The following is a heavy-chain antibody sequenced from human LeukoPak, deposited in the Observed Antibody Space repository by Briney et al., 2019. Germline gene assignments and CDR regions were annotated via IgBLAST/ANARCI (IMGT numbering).Heavy chain of an antibody. V-gene: IGHV3-23*01. D-gene: IGHD3-3*01. Sequence: GGSLRLSCVASGITFSTYAMSWVRQAPGKGLEWVSGISASGGNTYYADSVRGRFTISRDNSKNTFYLQMNSLRAEDTAVYYCARAGITIFGVVYYGMDVWGQGTTVTVSS. CDR3: ARAGITIFGVVYYGMDV. CDR2: ISASGGNT. CDR1: GITFSTYA. J-gene: IGHJ6*02.